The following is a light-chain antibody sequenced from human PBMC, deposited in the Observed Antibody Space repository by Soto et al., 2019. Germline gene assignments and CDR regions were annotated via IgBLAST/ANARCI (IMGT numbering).Light chain of an antibody. Sequence: DIQMTQSPSTLSASFGDRVTIICRASQTISSWLAWYQQKGGKAPKLLISKASNLDSGVPSRFSGSGSGTEFTLTISSLQPDDFATYYCQQYNTFWTFGQGTKVDIK. CDR1: QTISSW. V-gene: IGKV1-5*03. CDR2: KAS. CDR3: QQYNTFWT. J-gene: IGKJ1*01.